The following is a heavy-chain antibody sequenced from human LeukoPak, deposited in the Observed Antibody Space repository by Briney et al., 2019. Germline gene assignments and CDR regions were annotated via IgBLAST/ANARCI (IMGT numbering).Heavy chain of an antibody. D-gene: IGHD3-3*01. Sequence: PGGSLRLSCAASGFTFSSYSMNWVCQAPGKGLEWVSSISSSSSYIYYADSVKGRFTISRDNAKNSLYLQINSLRAEDTAVYYCARDSGYYDFWSGYPDSYGMDVWGQGTTVTVSS. V-gene: IGHV3-21*01. J-gene: IGHJ6*02. CDR3: ARDSGYYDFWSGYPDSYGMDV. CDR1: GFTFSSYS. CDR2: ISSSSSYI.